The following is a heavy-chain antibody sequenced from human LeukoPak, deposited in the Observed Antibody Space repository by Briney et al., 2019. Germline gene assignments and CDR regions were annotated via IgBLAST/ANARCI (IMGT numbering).Heavy chain of an antibody. CDR2: INHSGST. CDR3: ARGRALGYCSSTSCYTPSGRYFDY. D-gene: IGHD2-2*02. Sequence: GSLRLSCAASGFTFSRFWMSWVRQPPGKGLEWIGEINHSGSTNYNPSLKSRVTISVDTSKNQFSLKLSSVTAADTAVYYCARGRALGYCSSTSCYTPSGRYFDYWGQGTLVTVSS. J-gene: IGHJ4*02. CDR1: GFTFSRFW. V-gene: IGHV4-34*01.